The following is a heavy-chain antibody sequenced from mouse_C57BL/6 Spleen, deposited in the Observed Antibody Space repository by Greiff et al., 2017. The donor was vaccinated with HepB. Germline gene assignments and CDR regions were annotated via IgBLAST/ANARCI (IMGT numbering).Heavy chain of an antibody. Sequence: QVQLQQPGAELVRPGSSVKLSCKASGYTFTSYWMDWVKQRPGQGLEWIGNIYPSDSETHYNQKFKDKATLTVDKSSSTAYMQLSSLTSEDSAVSYCGHSSEGPWFAYWGQGTLVTVSA. V-gene: IGHV1-61*01. J-gene: IGHJ3*01. CDR3: GHSSEGPWFAY. D-gene: IGHD3-2*02. CDR1: GYTFTSYW. CDR2: IYPSDSET.